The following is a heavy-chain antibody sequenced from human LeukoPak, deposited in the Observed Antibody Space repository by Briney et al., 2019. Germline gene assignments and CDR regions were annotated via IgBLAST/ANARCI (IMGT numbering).Heavy chain of an antibody. D-gene: IGHD6-13*01. Sequence: ASVKVSCKASGNIFTSFYMHWVRQAPGQGLEWMGLINPSGDSTNYAQKFQGRVTVTRDTSTSTVYMELSSLRSEDTAVYYCASRGIAAHSGGFDPWGQGTLVTVSS. CDR1: GNIFTSFY. J-gene: IGHJ5*02. V-gene: IGHV1-46*01. CDR3: ASRGIAAHSGGFDP. CDR2: INPSGDST.